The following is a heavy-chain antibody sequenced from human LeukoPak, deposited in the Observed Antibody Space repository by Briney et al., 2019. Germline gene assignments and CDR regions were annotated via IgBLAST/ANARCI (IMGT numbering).Heavy chain of an antibody. D-gene: IGHD3-10*01. V-gene: IGHV1-2*02. J-gene: IGHJ4*02. Sequence: APVKVSCKASGYTFTGYYMHWVRQAPGQGLEWMGWINPNSGGTNYAQKFQGRVTMTRDTSISTAYMELSRLRSDDTAAYYCARWTGVYFDYWGQGTLVTVSS. CDR2: INPNSGGT. CDR3: ARWTGVYFDY. CDR1: GYTFTGYY.